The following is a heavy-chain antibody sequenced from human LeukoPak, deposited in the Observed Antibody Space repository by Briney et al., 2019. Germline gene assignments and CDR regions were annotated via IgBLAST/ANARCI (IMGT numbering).Heavy chain of an antibody. CDR3: AKAWPAAGTFDS. CDR2: ILPGGGDT. CDR1: GFTFGSYA. J-gene: IGHJ4*02. Sequence: PGGSLRLSCAASGFTFGSYAMTWVRQAPGKGLEWVSTILPGGGDTYYADSVKGRFTISRDTSKNTLYLQMNTLRVEDTAVYYCAKAWPAAGTFDSWGQGSLVTVSS. V-gene: IGHV3-23*01. D-gene: IGHD6-13*01.